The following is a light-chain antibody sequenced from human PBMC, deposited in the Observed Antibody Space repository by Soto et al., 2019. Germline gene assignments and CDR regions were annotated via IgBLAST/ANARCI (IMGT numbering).Light chain of an antibody. CDR1: QSISSW. J-gene: IGKJ1*01. V-gene: IGKV1-5*01. CDR3: QQYNSYSWT. CDR2: DAS. Sequence: DIKMTQSPSTLSASVGDRVTITCRASQSISSWLAWYQQKPGKAPKLLIYDASSLESGVPSRFSGNRSGTEFTLTISSLQPDDFATYYCQQYNSYSWTFGQGTKVDIK.